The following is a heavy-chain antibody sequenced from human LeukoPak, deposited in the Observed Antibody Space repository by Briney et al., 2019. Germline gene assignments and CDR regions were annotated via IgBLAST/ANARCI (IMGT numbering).Heavy chain of an antibody. V-gene: IGHV1-18*01. J-gene: IGHJ4*02. CDR3: ARATRLGGSHGIDY. CDR1: GYTFTSYG. Sequence: ASVKVSCKASGYTFTSYGISWVRQAPGQGLEWMGWISAYNGNTNSAQRLQGRVIMTTDKSTSTAYMELRSLRSDDTAVYFCARATRLGGSHGIDYWGQGTLVTVSS. CDR2: ISAYNGNT. D-gene: IGHD1-14*01.